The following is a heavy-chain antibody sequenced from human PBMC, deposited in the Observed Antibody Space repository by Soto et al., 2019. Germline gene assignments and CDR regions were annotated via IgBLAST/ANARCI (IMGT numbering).Heavy chain of an antibody. CDR2: IWYDGSNK. CDR3: AREFVIALAAAGIPYYYGMDV. CDR1: GFTFSSYG. V-gene: IGHV3-33*01. D-gene: IGHD6-13*01. J-gene: IGHJ6*02. Sequence: GGSLRLSCAASGFTFSSYGMHWVRQAPGKGLEWVAVIWYDGSNKYYADSVKGRFTISRDNSKNTLYLQMNSLRAEDTAVYYCAREFVIALAAAGIPYYYGMDVWGQGTTVTVSS.